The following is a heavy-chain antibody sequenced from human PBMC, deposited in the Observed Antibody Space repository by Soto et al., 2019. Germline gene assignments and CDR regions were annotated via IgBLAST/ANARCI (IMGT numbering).Heavy chain of an antibody. D-gene: IGHD4-17*01. Sequence: SVKVSCKACGLTFNNSARQSVGQACGQRLEWIGWIVVGSGNTNYAQKFQARVTITRDMSTSTAYMELSSLRSEDIVLYYCGTGPTVSWDSFDYWGQGTLVTGPS. CDR1: GLTFNNSA. CDR3: GTGPTVSWDSFDY. J-gene: IGHJ4*01. V-gene: IGHV1-58*01. CDR2: IVVGSGNT.